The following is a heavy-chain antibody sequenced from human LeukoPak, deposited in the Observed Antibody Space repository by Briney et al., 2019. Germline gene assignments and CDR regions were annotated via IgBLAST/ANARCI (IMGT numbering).Heavy chain of an antibody. J-gene: IGHJ4*02. D-gene: IGHD3-10*01. CDR2: IKQDGSEK. CDR3: ARNYYGPEY. V-gene: IGHV3-7*04. Sequence: GGSLRLSCAASGFTFSSYWMSWVRQTPGKGLEWVANIKQDGSEKYYVDSVKGRFTISRDSAKNSLYLQMNSLRVEDTAVYYCARNYYGPEYWGQGTLVTVSS. CDR1: GFTFSSYW.